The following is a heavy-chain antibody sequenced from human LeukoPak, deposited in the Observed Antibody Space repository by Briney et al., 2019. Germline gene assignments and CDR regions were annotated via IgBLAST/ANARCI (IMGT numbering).Heavy chain of an antibody. J-gene: IGHJ2*01. Sequence: GGSLRLSCAASGFTFDDYAMHWVRQAPGKGLEWVSGISWNSGSIGYADSVKGRFTISRDNAKNSLYLQMNSLRAEDTALYYCAKDVAAGGTDWYFDLWGRGTLVTVSS. D-gene: IGHD6-13*01. CDR1: GFTFDDYA. CDR2: ISWNSGSI. V-gene: IGHV3-9*01. CDR3: AKDVAAGGTDWYFDL.